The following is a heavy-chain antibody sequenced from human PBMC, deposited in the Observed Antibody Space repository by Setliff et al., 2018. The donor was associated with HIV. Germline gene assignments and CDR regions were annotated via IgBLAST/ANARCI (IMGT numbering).Heavy chain of an antibody. V-gene: IGHV5-51*04. CDR1: GYSFTTNW. CDR2: IYPRDSDS. CDR3: ARSFPDLSAYYRGASFDL. D-gene: IGHD3-22*01. Sequence: GASLKISWQASGYSFTTNWIGWVRQMPGKGLEWIGIIYPRDSDSKYRPSFPGQVTISADKPINTAYLPWMSLKASDTGMYYCARSFPDLSAYYRGASFDLWGRGTLVTVSS. J-gene: IGHJ2*01.